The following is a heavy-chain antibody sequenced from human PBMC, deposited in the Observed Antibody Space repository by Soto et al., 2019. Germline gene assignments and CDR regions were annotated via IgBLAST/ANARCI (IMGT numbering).Heavy chain of an antibody. CDR1: GGSISDFY. D-gene: IGHD3-9*01. CDR3: ARQVTYDILAPPCLLDS. J-gene: IGHJ4*02. Sequence: SETLCVTCTVAGGSISDFYWSWIRKTPGKGLEWIGSVDYSGTANYNPSLQSRVSMSVDTSKNQLSLNLRSVTAADTAIYYCARQVTYDILAPPCLLDSWGQGTLVTVSS. CDR2: VDYSGTA. V-gene: IGHV4-59*08.